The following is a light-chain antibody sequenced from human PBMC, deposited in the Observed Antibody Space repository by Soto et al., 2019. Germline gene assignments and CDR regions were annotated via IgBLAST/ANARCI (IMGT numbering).Light chain of an antibody. J-gene: IGLJ2*01. CDR3: RSYDSSLSGSV. V-gene: IGLV1-40*01. CDR1: SSNIGAGYD. CDR2: GNS. Sequence: QSVLTQPPSVSGAPGQRGTISCTGGSSNIGAGYDVHWYQQLPGTVPKLLIYGNSNRPSGVPDRFSGSKSGTSASLAITGLQAEDEADYSCRSYDSSLSGSVFGGGTKLTVL.